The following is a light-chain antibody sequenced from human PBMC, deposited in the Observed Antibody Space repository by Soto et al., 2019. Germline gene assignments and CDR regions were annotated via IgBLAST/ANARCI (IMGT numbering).Light chain of an antibody. Sequence: DIQMTQSPSTLSASVGDRVTITCRASQSISSLLAWYQQKPGKAPKLLIYKASSLESGVPSGFSGSGSGTKFTLTISTLQPDDFAPYYCQQYSTYPWTFGQGTKVDIK. J-gene: IGKJ1*01. V-gene: IGKV1-5*03. CDR2: KAS. CDR3: QQYSTYPWT. CDR1: QSISSL.